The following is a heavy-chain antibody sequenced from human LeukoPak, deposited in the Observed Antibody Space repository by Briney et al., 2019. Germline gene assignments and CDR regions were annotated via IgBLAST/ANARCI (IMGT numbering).Heavy chain of an antibody. V-gene: IGHV3-30*02. Sequence: GGSLRLSCAASGFTFSSNGMHCVRQAPGKGLECVAFIQNDGNNKKYADSVKGQFTISRDNSKNTLYLQMNSLRSEDTAVYYCARDWGTSSLYLVSWGQGTLVTVSS. D-gene: IGHD6-6*01. CDR2: IQNDGNNK. CDR3: ARDWGTSSLYLVS. J-gene: IGHJ4*02. CDR1: GFTFSSNG.